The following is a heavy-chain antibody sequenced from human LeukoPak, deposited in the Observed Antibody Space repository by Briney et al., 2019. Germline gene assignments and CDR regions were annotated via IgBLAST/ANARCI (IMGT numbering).Heavy chain of an antibody. CDR3: AREGIDISMVRGVITTVGMDV. CDR1: GDSISSGDYY. V-gene: IGHV4-30-4*02. Sequence: SETLSLTCTVSGDSISSGDYYWSWIRQPPGKGLEWIGYIYYSGSTYYNPSLRSRVIISVDRSKNQFSLRLNSVTAADTAVYYCAREGIDISMVRGVITTVGMDVWGQGTTVIVSS. J-gene: IGHJ6*02. D-gene: IGHD3-10*01. CDR2: IYYSGST.